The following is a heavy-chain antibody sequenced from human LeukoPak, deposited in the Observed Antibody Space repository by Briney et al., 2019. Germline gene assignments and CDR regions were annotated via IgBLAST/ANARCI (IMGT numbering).Heavy chain of an antibody. D-gene: IGHD3-10*01. V-gene: IGHV4-4*07. CDR2: IYTSGST. CDR1: GGSISSYY. CDR3: ARDNYYGSGSYYWAEYFQH. Sequence: PSETLSLTCTVSGGSISSYYWSWIRQPAGKGLEWIGRIYTSGSTNYNPSLKSRVTMSVDTSKNQFSLKLSSVTAADTAVYYCARDNYYGSGSYYWAEYFQHWGQGTLVTVSS. J-gene: IGHJ1*01.